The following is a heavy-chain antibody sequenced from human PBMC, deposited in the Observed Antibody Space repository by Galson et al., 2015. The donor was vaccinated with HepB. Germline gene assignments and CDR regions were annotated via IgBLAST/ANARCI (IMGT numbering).Heavy chain of an antibody. CDR3: ARESNDSSGHYYVSALDY. CDR2: IIPIFGTA. Sequence: SVKVSCKASGGTFSSYAISWVRQAPGQGLEWMGGIIPIFGTANYAQKFQGRVTITADESTSTAYMELSSLRSEDTAVYYCARESNDSSGHYYVSALDYWGQGTLVTVSS. CDR1: GGTFSSYA. J-gene: IGHJ4*02. D-gene: IGHD3-22*01. V-gene: IGHV1-69*13.